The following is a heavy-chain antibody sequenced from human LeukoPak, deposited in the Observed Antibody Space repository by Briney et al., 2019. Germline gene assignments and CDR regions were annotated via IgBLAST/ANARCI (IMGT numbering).Heavy chain of an antibody. CDR1: GFTFSSYA. CDR3: ANLEYIGGGFGY. CDR2: ISGSGGST. D-gene: IGHD6-6*01. J-gene: IGHJ4*02. Sequence: GGSLRLSCAASGFTFSSYAMSWVRQAPGKGLEWVSAISGSGGSTYYADSVKGRFTISRDNSKNTLYLQMNSLRAEDTAVYYCANLEYIGGGFGYWGQGTLVTVSS. V-gene: IGHV3-23*01.